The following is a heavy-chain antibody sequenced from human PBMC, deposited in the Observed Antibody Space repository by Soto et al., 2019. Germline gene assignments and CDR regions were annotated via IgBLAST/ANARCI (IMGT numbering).Heavy chain of an antibody. CDR1: GGSISSGGYY. J-gene: IGHJ4*02. CDR2: IYYSGST. Sequence: QVQLQESGPGLVKPSQTLSLTCTVSGGSISSGGYYWSWIRQHPGKGLEWIGYIYYSGSTYYNPSLKSRVTISVDTSKNQFSLKLSSVTAADTAVYYCASSYGSGSYYGFYSIDYWGQGTLVTVSS. CDR3: ASSYGSGSYYGFYSIDY. D-gene: IGHD3-10*01. V-gene: IGHV4-31*03.